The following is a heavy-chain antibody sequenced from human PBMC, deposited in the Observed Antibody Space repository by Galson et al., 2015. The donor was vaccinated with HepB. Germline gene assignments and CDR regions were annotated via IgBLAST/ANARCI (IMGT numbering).Heavy chain of an antibody. CDR3: ARDGGWGDILTGYYTGYFDY. D-gene: IGHD3-9*01. V-gene: IGHV3-30*19. CDR1: RFTFSSYG. Sequence: SLRLSCAASRFTFSSYGMHWVRQAPGKGLEWVAVISYDGSNKYYADSVKGRFTISRDNSKNTLYLQVNSLRAEDTAVYYCARDGGWGDILTGYYTGYFDYWGQGTLVTVSS. J-gene: IGHJ4*02. CDR2: ISYDGSNK.